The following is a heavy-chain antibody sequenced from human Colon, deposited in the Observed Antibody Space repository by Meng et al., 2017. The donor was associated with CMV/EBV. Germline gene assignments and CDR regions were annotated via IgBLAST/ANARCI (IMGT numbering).Heavy chain of an antibody. J-gene: IGHJ4*02. Sequence: GESLKISCKGSGQTFTSDWIGWERQAPGKGLEWVAIIYPAESDTRYTRYNPSFQGQVTITADKSINTAYLQWSSLRASDTAMYYCARRQYYGSESGNWGQGTLVTVSS. V-gene: IGHV5-51*01. CDR1: GQTFTSDW. D-gene: IGHD3-10*01. CDR2: IYPAESDTRYT. CDR3: ARRQYYGSESGN.